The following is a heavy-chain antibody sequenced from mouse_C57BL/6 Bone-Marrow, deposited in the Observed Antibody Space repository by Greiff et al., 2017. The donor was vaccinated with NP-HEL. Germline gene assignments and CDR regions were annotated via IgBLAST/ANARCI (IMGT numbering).Heavy chain of an antibody. V-gene: IGHV14-3*01. CDR1: GFNIKNTY. Sequence: EVKLQESVAELVRPGASVKLSCTASGFNIKNTYMHWVKQRPEQGLEWIGRIDPANGNTKYAPKFQGKATITADPSSNTAYLQLSSLTSEDTAIYYCARGDGYDRPWFAYWGQGTLVTVSA. D-gene: IGHD2-2*01. J-gene: IGHJ3*01. CDR3: ARGDGYDRPWFAY. CDR2: IDPANGNT.